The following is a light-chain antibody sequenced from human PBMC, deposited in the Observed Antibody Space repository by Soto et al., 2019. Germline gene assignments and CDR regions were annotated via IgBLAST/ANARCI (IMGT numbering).Light chain of an antibody. Sequence: VLTQPPSVSAAPGQKVTISCSGSSSNIGGNSVSWYQQLPGTAPKLLIYDDNKRPSGIPDQFSGSKSGTSATLGITGFQTGDEADYYCGSWDSSLSAYVFGTGTKVTVL. CDR1: SSNIGGNS. V-gene: IGLV1-51*01. CDR3: GSWDSSLSAYV. CDR2: DDN. J-gene: IGLJ1*01.